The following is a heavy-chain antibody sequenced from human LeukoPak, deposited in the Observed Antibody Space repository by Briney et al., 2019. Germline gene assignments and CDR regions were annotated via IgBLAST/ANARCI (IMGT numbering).Heavy chain of an antibody. Sequence: QTGGSLRLSCAASGFTFSSYAMSWVRQAPGKGLEWVSGISDTGGTTFSADSVRGRFTISRDNSKSTVSLQMNSLRAEDTAVYYCARVAYCGYDCSFDEWGQGILVTVSS. V-gene: IGHV3-23*01. CDR3: ARVAYCGYDCSFDE. J-gene: IGHJ4*02. CDR2: ISDTGGTT. D-gene: IGHD2-21*02. CDR1: GFTFSSYA.